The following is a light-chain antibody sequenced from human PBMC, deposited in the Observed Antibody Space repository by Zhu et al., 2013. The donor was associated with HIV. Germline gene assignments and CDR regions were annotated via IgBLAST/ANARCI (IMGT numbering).Light chain of an antibody. CDR3: LQDYNYPRT. CDR2: DAS. V-gene: IGKV1-5*01. J-gene: IGKJ1*01. Sequence: DIQMTQSPSTLSASVGDTVTITCRASQNINTGLAWYQQKPGKTPNLLVYDASSLHSGVPSRFSGSGSGTEFILTISSLQPEDFATYYCLQDYNYPRTFGQGTKVE. CDR1: QNINTG.